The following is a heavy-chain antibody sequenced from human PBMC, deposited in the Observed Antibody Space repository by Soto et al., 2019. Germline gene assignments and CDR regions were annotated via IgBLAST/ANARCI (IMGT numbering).Heavy chain of an antibody. V-gene: IGHV3-23*01. Sequence: GGSLRLSCAASGFTFSSNAMAGVRQAPGKGLEWVSGIGSDNNAHYADSVKGRFTISRDNSKSTLYLLMNSLRAEDTAIYYCAKDNLRWAFDIWGPGKMVTVSS. CDR2: IGSDNNA. CDR3: AKDNLRWAFDI. J-gene: IGHJ3*02. CDR1: GFTFSSNA.